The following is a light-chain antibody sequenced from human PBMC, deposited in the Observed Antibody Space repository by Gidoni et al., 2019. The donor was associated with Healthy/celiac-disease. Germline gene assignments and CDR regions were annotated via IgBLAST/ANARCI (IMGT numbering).Light chain of an antibody. CDR2: DVS. V-gene: IGLV2-14*03. CDR1: SRDVGGYNY. Sequence: QSALTQPASVSGSPGQSITSSCTGTSRDVGGYNYVSWYQQHPGKAPKLMIYDVSNRPSRVSNRFSGSKSGNTASLTISGLQAEDEADYYCSSYTSSSTLEVVFGGGTKLTVL. CDR3: SSYTSSSTLEVV. J-gene: IGLJ2*01.